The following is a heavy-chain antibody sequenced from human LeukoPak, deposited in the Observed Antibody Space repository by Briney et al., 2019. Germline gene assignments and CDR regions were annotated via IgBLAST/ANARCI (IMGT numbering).Heavy chain of an antibody. Sequence: SETLSLTCTVSGGSISSYYWSWIRQPPGKGLEWIGYIYYSGSTNYNPSLKSRVTISVDTSKNQFSLKLSSVTAADTAVYYCARGGDYGDYTAAFDYWGQGTLVTVSS. CDR1: GGSISSYY. CDR2: IYYSGST. D-gene: IGHD4-17*01. V-gene: IGHV4-59*01. J-gene: IGHJ4*02. CDR3: ARGGDYGDYTAAFDY.